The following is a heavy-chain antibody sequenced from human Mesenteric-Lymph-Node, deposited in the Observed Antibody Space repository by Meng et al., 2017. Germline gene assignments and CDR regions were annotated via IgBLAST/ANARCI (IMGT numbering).Heavy chain of an antibody. D-gene: IGHD3-22*01. V-gene: IGHV3-23*01. Sequence: GESLKISCAASGFTFSSYAMSWVRQAPGKGLEWVSAISGSGGSTYYADSVKGRFTISRDNSKNTLYLQMNSLRSDDTAVYYCARDTMIVTNGRYYYYGMDVWGQGTTVTVSS. J-gene: IGHJ6*02. CDR2: ISGSGGST. CDR3: ARDTMIVTNGRYYYYGMDV. CDR1: GFTFSSYA.